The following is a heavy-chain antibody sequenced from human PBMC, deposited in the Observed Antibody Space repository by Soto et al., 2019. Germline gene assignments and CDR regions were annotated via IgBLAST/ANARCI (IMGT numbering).Heavy chain of an antibody. CDR1: GGSFSSYA. J-gene: IGHJ6*02. CDR3: GSSGYSSGGSCSYPQYYYYGMDV. V-gene: IGHV1-69*12. Sequence: QVQLVQSGAEVKKPGSSVKVSCKASGGSFSSYAISWVRQAPGQGLEWMAGIIPIFGTANYAQKFQGRVTITADESTSTAYMELSSLRSEDTAVYYCGSSGYSSGGSCSYPQYYYYGMDVWGQGTTVTVSS. D-gene: IGHD2-15*01. CDR2: IIPIFGTA.